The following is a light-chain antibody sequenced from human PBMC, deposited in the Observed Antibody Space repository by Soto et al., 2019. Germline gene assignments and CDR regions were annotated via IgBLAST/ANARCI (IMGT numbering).Light chain of an antibody. J-gene: IGKJ3*01. V-gene: IGKV1-9*01. CDR2: AAS. CDR3: QQYHSLPFT. Sequence: IPLTQSPSSLSASVGDRVTITCRASQGISGSLAWYQQQPGKAPKLLIYAASTLQKGVPSRFSGSGSGIDFTLTISSLQPEDIATYYCQQYHSLPFTFGPGTKLDIK. CDR1: QGISGS.